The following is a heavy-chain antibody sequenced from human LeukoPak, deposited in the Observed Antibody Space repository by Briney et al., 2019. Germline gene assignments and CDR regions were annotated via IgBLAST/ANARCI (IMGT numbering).Heavy chain of an antibody. CDR1: GFTFSSYA. CDR3: GKERYGSSSVVDY. CDR2: IGTPDGNT. V-gene: IGHV3-23*01. D-gene: IGHD6-6*01. J-gene: IGHJ4*01. Sequence: SGGSLRLSCAASGFTFSSYAMTWVRQAPGKGLEWVSVIGTPDGNTHYADSVRGRFTISRDNSKNTVYLQMNSLRVEDTAVYHCGKERYGSSSVVDYWGHGTLVTVSS.